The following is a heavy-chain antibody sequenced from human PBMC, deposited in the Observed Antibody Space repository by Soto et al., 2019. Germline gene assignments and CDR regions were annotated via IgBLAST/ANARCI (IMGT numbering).Heavy chain of an antibody. CDR3: ARESDGANSL. D-gene: IGHD4-17*01. V-gene: IGHV3-74*01. CDR2: INGDGSST. CDR1: GFTFSSYW. J-gene: IGHJ4*02. Sequence: EVQLVESGGGLVQPGGSLRLSCAASGFTFSSYWMHWVRQAPGKGLVWVSRINGDGSSTGYADSMKGRFTISRVNAKNTLYLQMNSLRAEDTAVYYCARESDGANSLWGQGTLVTVSS.